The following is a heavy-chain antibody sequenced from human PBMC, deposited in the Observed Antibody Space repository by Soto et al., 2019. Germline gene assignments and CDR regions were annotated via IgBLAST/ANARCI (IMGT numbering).Heavy chain of an antibody. CDR2: INWNSGSI. CDR3: VKDESINWYSGHFRH. D-gene: IGHD6-13*01. J-gene: IGHJ1*01. CDR1: GFNFDDYA. V-gene: IGHV3-9*01. Sequence: SLIFSCASSGFNFDDYAMHWVRQVPGKGLEWVSGINWNSGSIGYVDSVKGRFAISRDNSKNSLHLQMNSLSAEDTAFYYCVKDESINWYSGHFRHWGQGTLVTVSS.